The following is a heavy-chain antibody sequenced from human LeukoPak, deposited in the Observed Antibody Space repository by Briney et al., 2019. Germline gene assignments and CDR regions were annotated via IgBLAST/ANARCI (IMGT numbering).Heavy chain of an antibody. J-gene: IGHJ4*02. CDR2: IIPIFGTA. CDR1: GGTFSSYA. Sequence: SVKVSCKASGGTFSSYAISWVRQAPGQGLEWMGGIIPIFGTANYAQKFQGRVTITADKSTSTAYMELSSLRSEDTAVYYCARAPTNYDYVWGSYRYTLFDYWGQGTLVTVSS. D-gene: IGHD3-16*02. CDR3: ARAPTNYDYVWGSYRYTLFDY. V-gene: IGHV1-69*06.